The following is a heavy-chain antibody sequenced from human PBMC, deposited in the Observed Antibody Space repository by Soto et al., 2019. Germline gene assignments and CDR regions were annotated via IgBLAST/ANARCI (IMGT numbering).Heavy chain of an antibody. CDR1: GGSVRDGSYY. Sequence: SETLSLTCTVSGGSVRDGSYYWAWLRQPPGKGLEWIGHIYHSGSTIYNPSLKSRVTISIDTSKSQFSLNLNSMTAADTAVYYCEGYNWNYYFAPWGQGTLVTGSS. CDR2: IYHSGST. V-gene: IGHV4-61*01. D-gene: IGHD1-7*01. J-gene: IGHJ5*02. CDR3: EGYNWNYYFAP.